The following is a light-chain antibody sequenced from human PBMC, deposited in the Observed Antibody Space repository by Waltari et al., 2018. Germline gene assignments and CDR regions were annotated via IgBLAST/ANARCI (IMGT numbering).Light chain of an antibody. CDR2: GKN. V-gene: IGLV3-19*01. CDR1: SLSSYN. Sequence: SSELTQDPAVSVAVGQTVWITCQGDSLSSYNANCYHQKPGQAPLLIMYGKNNRPSGIPDRFSGSYSGDTASLTITGAQAEDEGAYYCNSRDSSGHPFVFGTGTKLTVL. J-gene: IGLJ1*01. CDR3: NSRDSSGHPFV.